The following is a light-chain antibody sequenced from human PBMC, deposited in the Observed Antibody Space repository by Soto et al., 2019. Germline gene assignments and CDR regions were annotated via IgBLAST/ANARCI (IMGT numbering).Light chain of an antibody. CDR1: QSLSSNY. CDR2: GAS. Sequence: EIELTQSPGTLFLSPGERATLSCRASQSLSSNYLAWYQQKPGQAPRLLIYGASSRATGIPDRFSGSGSGTDFTLTISSLEPADFAGYYCQHYGLSFTWTFGQGTKVEI. V-gene: IGKV3-20*01. J-gene: IGKJ1*01. CDR3: QHYGLSFTWT.